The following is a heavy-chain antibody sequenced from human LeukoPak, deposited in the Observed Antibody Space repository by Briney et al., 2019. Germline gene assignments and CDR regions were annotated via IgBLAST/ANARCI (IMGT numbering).Heavy chain of an antibody. CDR2: IYPGDSDT. CDR1: GYRFTSCW. D-gene: IGHD6-19*01. V-gene: IGHV5-51*01. CDR3: ATGYSGGRGAFDI. J-gene: IGHJ3*02. Sequence: PGESLKISCKGSGYRFTSCWIGWVRQMPGKGLEWMGIIYPGDSDTRYSPSFQGQVTITADKSISTAYLQWSGLKASDTAMYYCATGYSGGRGAFDIWGQGTMVTVSS.